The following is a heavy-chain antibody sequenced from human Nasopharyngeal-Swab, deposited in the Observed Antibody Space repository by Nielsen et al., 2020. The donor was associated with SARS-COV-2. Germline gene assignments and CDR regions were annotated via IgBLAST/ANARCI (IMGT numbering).Heavy chain of an antibody. CDR2: IYYSGST. J-gene: IGHJ6*02. Sequence: SETLSLTCTVSGGSISSYYWSWIRQPPGKGLEWSGYIYYSGSTNYNPSLKSRVTISVDTSKNQFSLKLSSVTAADTAVYYCASVFLGGHAKRPDYDILTEAYGMDVWGQGTTVTVSS. D-gene: IGHD3-9*01. V-gene: IGHV4-59*01. CDR3: ASVFLGGHAKRPDYDILTEAYGMDV. CDR1: GGSISSYY.